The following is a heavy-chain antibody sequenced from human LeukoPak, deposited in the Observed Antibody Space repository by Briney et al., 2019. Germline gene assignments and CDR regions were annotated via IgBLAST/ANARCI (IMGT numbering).Heavy chain of an antibody. D-gene: IGHD3-22*01. CDR1: GGSFSGYY. J-gene: IGHJ3*02. Sequence: SETLSLTCAVYGGSFSGYYCSWIRQPPGKGLESIGEINHSGSTNYNPSLKSRVTISVDTSKNQFSLKLSSVTAADTAVYYCARGNYRDSSGYYYRAFDIWGQGTMVTVSS. CDR3: ARGNYRDSSGYYYRAFDI. V-gene: IGHV4-34*01. CDR2: INHSGST.